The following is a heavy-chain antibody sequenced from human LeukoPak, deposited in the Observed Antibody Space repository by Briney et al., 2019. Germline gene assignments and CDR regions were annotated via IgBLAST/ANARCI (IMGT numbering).Heavy chain of an antibody. CDR1: GGSISSYY. CDR3: ARSILTGEDN. V-gene: IGHV4-59*01. CDR2: IYYSGST. D-gene: IGHD3-16*01. J-gene: IGHJ4*02. Sequence: PSETLSLTCTVSGGSISSYYWSWIRQPPGKGLEWIGYIYYSGSTNYNPSLKSRFTISVDTSKNQFSLKLSSVTAADTAVYYCARSILTGEDNWGQGTLVTVSS.